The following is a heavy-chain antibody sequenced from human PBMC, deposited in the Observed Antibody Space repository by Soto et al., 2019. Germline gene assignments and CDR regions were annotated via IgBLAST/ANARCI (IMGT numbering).Heavy chain of an antibody. V-gene: IGHV1-46*03. CDR2: INPSGGST. Sequence: GASVKVSCKASGYTFTSYYMHWVRQAPGLGLEWMGIINPSGGSTSYAQKFQGRVTMTRDTSTSTVYMELSSLRSEDTAAYYCARESTGTTDYYYYYMDVWGKGTTVTVSS. CDR3: ARESTGTTDYYYYYMDV. D-gene: IGHD1-1*01. J-gene: IGHJ6*03. CDR1: GYTFTSYY.